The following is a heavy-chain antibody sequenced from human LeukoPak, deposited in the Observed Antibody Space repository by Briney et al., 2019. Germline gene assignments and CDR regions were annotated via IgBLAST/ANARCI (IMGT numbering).Heavy chain of an antibody. CDR2: IYSGGYT. CDR3: ARANGGSYDFDY. J-gene: IGHJ4*02. D-gene: IGHD1-26*01. Sequence: GGSLRLSCAASGFTVTTNYMTWVRQAPGKGLEWVSIIYSGGYTDYADSVKGRFTISRDNSKNTLDLQMNSLRAEDTAVYYCARANGGSYDFDYWGQGTLVTVSS. CDR1: GFTVTTNY. V-gene: IGHV3-66*01.